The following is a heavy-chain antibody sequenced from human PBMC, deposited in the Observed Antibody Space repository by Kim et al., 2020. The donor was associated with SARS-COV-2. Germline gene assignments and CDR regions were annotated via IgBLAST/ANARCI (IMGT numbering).Heavy chain of an antibody. V-gene: IGHV1-2*02. J-gene: IGHJ6*02. Sequence: ASVKVSCKASGYTFTGYYMHWVRQAPGQGLEWMGWINPNSGGTNYAQKFQGRVTMTRDTSISTAYMELSRLRSDDTAVYYCASKECSGGSCDDYYYYGMDVWGQGTTVTVSS. CDR2: INPNSGGT. CDR1: GYTFTGYY. D-gene: IGHD2-15*01. CDR3: ASKECSGGSCDDYYYYGMDV.